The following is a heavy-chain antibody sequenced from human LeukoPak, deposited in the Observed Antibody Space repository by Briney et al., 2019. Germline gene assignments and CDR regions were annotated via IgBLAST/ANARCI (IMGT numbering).Heavy chain of an antibody. CDR1: GGSISSYY. CDR3: ARGPGDY. D-gene: IGHD3-10*01. V-gene: IGHV4-39*07. CDR2: IYYPGST. Sequence: SETLSLTCTVSGGSISSYYWGWIRQPPGKGLEWIGNIYYPGSTYYNPSLKSRVTISVDTSKNQFSLIVSSVTAADTAVYYCARGPGDYWGQGTLVTVSS. J-gene: IGHJ4*02.